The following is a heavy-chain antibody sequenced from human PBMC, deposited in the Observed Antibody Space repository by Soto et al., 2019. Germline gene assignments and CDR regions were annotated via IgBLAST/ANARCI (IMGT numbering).Heavy chain of an antibody. CDR3: ARYVYCSSTSCYMAHDYYYYYMDV. D-gene: IGHD2-2*02. Sequence: GGSLRLSCAVSGFTFSSYGMHWVRQAPGKGLEWVAVIKQDGSKKYYVDSVKGRFTISRDNAKNSLYLQMNSLRAEDTAVYYCARYVYCSSTSCYMAHDYYYYYMDVWGKGTTVTGSS. J-gene: IGHJ6*03. V-gene: IGHV3-7*01. CDR1: GFTFSSYG. CDR2: IKQDGSKK.